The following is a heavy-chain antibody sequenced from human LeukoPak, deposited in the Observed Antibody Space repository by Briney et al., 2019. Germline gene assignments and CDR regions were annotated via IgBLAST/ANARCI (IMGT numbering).Heavy chain of an antibody. J-gene: IGHJ3*02. CDR3: ARDYGVDYYDSSGWSNAFDI. CDR1: GFTFSSHC. Sequence: GGSLRLSCAASGFTFSSHCMNWARQAPGKGLEWVSSISSSSSYIYYADSVKGRFTISRDNAKNSLYLQMNSLRAEDTAVYYCARDYGVDYYDSSGWSNAFDIWGQGTMVTVSS. CDR2: ISSSSSYI. D-gene: IGHD3-22*01. V-gene: IGHV3-21*01.